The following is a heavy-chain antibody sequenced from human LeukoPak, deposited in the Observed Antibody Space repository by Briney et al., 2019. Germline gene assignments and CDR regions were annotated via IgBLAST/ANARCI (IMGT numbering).Heavy chain of an antibody. CDR2: INSDGSIT. Sequence: QSGGSLRLSCAASGFTFSRNWMHWVRQAPGKGLVWVSRINSDGSITNYADSVKGRFSISRDNAKNTLYLQMSSLRAEDTAVYYCAKIDAYWGQGTLVTVSS. V-gene: IGHV3-74*01. CDR1: GFTFSRNW. CDR3: AKIDAY. J-gene: IGHJ4*02.